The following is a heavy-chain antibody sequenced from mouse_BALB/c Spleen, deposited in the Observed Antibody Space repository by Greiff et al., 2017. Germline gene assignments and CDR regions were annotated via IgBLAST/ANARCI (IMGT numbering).Heavy chain of an antibody. Sequence: VQLVESGPGLVAPSQSLSITCTVSGFSLTGYGVNWVRQPPGKGLEWLGMIWGDGSTNYNSALKSRLSISKDNSKSQVFLKMNSLQTDDTARYYCGRGSGVYGTFFAYWGQGTIVTVSA. D-gene: IGHD2-1*01. CDR2: IWGDGST. J-gene: IGHJ3*01. CDR3: GRGSGVYGTFFAY. CDR1: GFSLTGYG. V-gene: IGHV2-6-7*01.